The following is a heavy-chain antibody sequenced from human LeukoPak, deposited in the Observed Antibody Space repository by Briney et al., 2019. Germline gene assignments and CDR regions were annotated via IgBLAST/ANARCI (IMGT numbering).Heavy chain of an antibody. J-gene: IGHJ4*02. Sequence: ASVKVSCKASGYTFTGYYMHWVRQAPGQGLEWMGWINPNSGGTNYAQKFQGRVTMTRDTSISTAYMELSSLRSEDTAVYYCAREGPYSDSSRSRFDYWGQGTLVTVSS. CDR3: AREGPYSDSSRSRFDY. D-gene: IGHD6-6*01. CDR1: GYTFTGYY. CDR2: INPNSGGT. V-gene: IGHV1-2*02.